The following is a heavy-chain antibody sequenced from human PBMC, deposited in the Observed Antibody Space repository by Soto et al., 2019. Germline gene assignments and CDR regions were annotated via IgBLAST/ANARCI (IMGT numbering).Heavy chain of an antibody. D-gene: IGHD6-19*01. CDR3: ARGIAVAGYYFDY. Sequence: QVQLVESGGGVVQPGRSLRLSCAASGFTFSSYAMHWVRQAPGKGLEWVAVISYDGSNKYYADSVKGRFTISRDNSKNTLYLQMNSLRAEDTAVYYCARGIAVAGYYFDYWGQGTLVTVSS. CDR1: GFTFSSYA. V-gene: IGHV3-30-3*01. J-gene: IGHJ4*02. CDR2: ISYDGSNK.